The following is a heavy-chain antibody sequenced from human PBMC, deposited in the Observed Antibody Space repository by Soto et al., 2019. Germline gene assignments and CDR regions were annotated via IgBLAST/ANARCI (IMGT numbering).Heavy chain of an antibody. CDR1: GGSISSSSYY. V-gene: IGHV4-39*01. Sequence: SETLSLTCTVSGGSISSSSYYWGWIRQPPGKGLEWIGSIYYSGSTYYSPSLKSRVTISVDTSKNQFSLKLSSVTAADTAVYYCASLGPTGTTKGPAFDIWGQGTMVTVSS. CDR3: ASLGPTGTTKGPAFDI. CDR2: IYYSGST. J-gene: IGHJ3*02. D-gene: IGHD1-1*01.